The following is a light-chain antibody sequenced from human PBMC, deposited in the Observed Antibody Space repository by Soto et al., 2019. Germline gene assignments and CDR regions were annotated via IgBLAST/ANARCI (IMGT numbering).Light chain of an antibody. CDR3: AAWDDRLSGPGVV. J-gene: IGLJ2*01. Sequence: QSVLTQPPSASGTPGQRVTISCSGSSSNVGSYHVYWYQQLPGTAPKLLIYRNNQRPSGVPDRVSGSKSGTSASLAISGLRSEDEADYYCAAWDDRLSGPGVVFGGGTQLPVL. CDR1: SSNVGSYH. V-gene: IGLV1-47*01. CDR2: RNN.